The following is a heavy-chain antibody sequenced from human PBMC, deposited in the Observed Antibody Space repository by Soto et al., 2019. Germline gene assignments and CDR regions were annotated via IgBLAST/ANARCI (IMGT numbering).Heavy chain of an antibody. D-gene: IGHD2-15*01. V-gene: IGHV3-74*01. Sequence: EVQLVESGGGLVQPGVSLRLSCAASGFTFSSYCMHWLRQAPGKGLVWVSRINSDASSTTYPDSVKGRFNISRDNAKNTLYLQMNSLRAEDTAVYYCVRTSLVVAAATREDYWGQGTLVTVSS. CDR1: GFTFSSYC. J-gene: IGHJ4*02. CDR3: VRTSLVVAAATREDY. CDR2: INSDASST.